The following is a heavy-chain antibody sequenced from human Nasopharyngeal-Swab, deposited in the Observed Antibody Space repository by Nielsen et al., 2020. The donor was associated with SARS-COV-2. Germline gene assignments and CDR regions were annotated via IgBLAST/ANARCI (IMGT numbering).Heavy chain of an antibody. V-gene: IGHV4-4*02. CDR3: ARERLGYCSSTSCYGGERYYYYYYMDV. CDR2: IYHSGST. J-gene: IGHJ6*03. D-gene: IGHD2-2*01. Sequence: WIRQPPGKGLEWIGEIYHSGSTSYNPSLKSRVTISVDKSKNQFSLKLSSVTAADTAVYYCARERLGYCSSTSCYGGERYYYYYYMDVWGKGTTVTVSS.